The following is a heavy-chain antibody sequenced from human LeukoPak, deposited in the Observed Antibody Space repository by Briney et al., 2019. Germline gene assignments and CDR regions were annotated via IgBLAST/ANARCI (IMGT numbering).Heavy chain of an antibody. V-gene: IGHV4-30-2*01. CDR1: GGSISSYS. CDR3: ARAVSPFRVDY. D-gene: IGHD4-11*01. CDR2: IYHSGST. Sequence: SETLSLTCTVSGGSISSYSWSWIRQPPGKGLEWIGYIYHSGSTYYNPSLKSRVTISVDRSKNQFSLKLSSVTAADTAVYYCARAVSPFRVDYWGQGTLVTVSS. J-gene: IGHJ4*02.